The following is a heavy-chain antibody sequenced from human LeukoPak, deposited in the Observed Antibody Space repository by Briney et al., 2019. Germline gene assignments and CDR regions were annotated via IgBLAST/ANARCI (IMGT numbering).Heavy chain of an antibody. CDR3: AKDGGYCSSTWGLCDYGMDV. V-gene: IGHV3-30*18. Sequence: GSLRLSCAASGLTFSNYAMHWVRQAPGKGLEWVAVISCDGSNKYNADSVKGRFTISRDNSKNTLYLQMNSLRAEDTAVYYCAKDGGYCSSTWGLCDYGMDVWGQGTTVTVSS. J-gene: IGHJ6*02. CDR1: GLTFSNYA. D-gene: IGHD2-2*01. CDR2: ISCDGSNK.